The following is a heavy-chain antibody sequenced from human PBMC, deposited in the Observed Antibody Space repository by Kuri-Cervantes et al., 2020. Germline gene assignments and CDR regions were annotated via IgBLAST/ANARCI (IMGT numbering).Heavy chain of an antibody. CDR1: SGSVTGTVYN. CDR3: ARVFEAVLLWFGERGHDAFDI. D-gene: IGHD3-10*01. J-gene: IGHJ3*02. Sequence: GSLRLSCTVSSGSVTGTVYNWAWIRQSPGKGLEWIASFYHSGSTYYNPSLKSRVTTSVDTSKNQFSLRLTSVTAADTAVYYCARVFEAVLLWFGERGHDAFDIWGQGTMVTVSS. CDR2: FYHSGST. V-gene: IGHV4-39*07.